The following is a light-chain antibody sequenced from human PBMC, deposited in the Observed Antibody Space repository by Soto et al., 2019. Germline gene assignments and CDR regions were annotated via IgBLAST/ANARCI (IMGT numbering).Light chain of an antibody. CDR3: AAWDDSLNGYA. CDR1: SSNIGTNT. Sequence: QSVLTQPPSASGTPGQRVTISCSGSSSNIGTNTVNWYQQLPGTAPKLLIHSNNQRPSGVPDRFSGSKSGTSASLAISGLQSEDEADYHCAAWDDSLNGYAFGTGTKLTVL. V-gene: IGLV1-44*01. CDR2: SNN. J-gene: IGLJ1*01.